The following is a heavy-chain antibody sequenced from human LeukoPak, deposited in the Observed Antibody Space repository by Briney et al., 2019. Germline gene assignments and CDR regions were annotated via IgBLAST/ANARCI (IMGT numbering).Heavy chain of an antibody. CDR3: ARGRQNDY. J-gene: IGHJ4*02. CDR2: INHSGST. V-gene: IGHV4-34*01. Sequence: PSETLSLTCTVSGGSISGYYWSWIRQPPGKGLEWIGEINHSGSTNYNPSLKSRVTISVDTSKNQFSLKLSSVTAADTAVYYCARGRQNDYWGQGTLVTVSS. CDR1: GGSISGYY.